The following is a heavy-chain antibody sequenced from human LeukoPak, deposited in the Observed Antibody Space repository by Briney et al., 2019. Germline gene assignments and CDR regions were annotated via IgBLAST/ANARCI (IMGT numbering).Heavy chain of an antibody. V-gene: IGHV1-46*01. D-gene: IGHD5-12*01. CDR3: ARFPYSGYERHGMDV. CDR1: GYTFTSYY. J-gene: IGHJ6*02. Sequence: GASVKVSCEASGYTFTSYYMHWVRQAPGQGLEWMGIINPSGGTTSYAQKFQGRVTLTRDTSTSTVYMELSSLRSEDTAVYYCARFPYSGYERHGMDVWGQGTTVTVSS. CDR2: INPSGGTT.